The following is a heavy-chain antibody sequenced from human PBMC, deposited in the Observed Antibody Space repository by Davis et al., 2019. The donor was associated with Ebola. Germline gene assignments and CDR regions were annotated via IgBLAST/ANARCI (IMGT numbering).Heavy chain of an antibody. D-gene: IGHD4-23*01. CDR3: ATMDGGNSGLYYYYGMDV. V-gene: IGHV4-4*02. Sequence: MPSETLSLTCDVSGGSITSGHWWSWVRQPPGKGLEWIGEIYHSGTTHYNPSLKSRVTISVDTSKNQFSLKLSSVTAADTAVYYCATMDGGNSGLYYYYGMDVWGKGTTVTVSS. CDR2: IYHSGTT. CDR1: GGSITSGHW. J-gene: IGHJ6*04.